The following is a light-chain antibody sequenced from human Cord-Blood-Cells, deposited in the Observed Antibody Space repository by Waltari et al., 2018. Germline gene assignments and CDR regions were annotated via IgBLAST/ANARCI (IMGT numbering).Light chain of an antibody. CDR1: SSDVGGYNY. Sequence: QSALTQPASVSGSPGQSITISCTGTSSDVGGYNYVSWYQQHPGKAPKLRIYDVSKRPSGFSNRFSVSKSANTASLTISGLQAADEADYYCSSYTSSSTLVFGGGTKLTVL. J-gene: IGLJ3*02. CDR3: SSYTSSSTLV. V-gene: IGLV2-14*01. CDR2: DVS.